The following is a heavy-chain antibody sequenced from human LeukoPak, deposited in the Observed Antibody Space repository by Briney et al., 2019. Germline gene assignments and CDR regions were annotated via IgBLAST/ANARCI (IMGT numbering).Heavy chain of an antibody. Sequence: PGGSLRLSCAASGFTFSSYAMSWVRQAPGKGLEWVSAISGSGGSTYYAGSVRGRFTTSKETAKNSLYLQMAGLRDEDTAVYYCVRGRRSYGFDHWGQGTLVTVSS. CDR3: VRGRRSYGFDH. CDR2: ISGSGGST. V-gene: IGHV3-23*01. CDR1: GFTFSSYA. D-gene: IGHD3-16*01. J-gene: IGHJ4*02.